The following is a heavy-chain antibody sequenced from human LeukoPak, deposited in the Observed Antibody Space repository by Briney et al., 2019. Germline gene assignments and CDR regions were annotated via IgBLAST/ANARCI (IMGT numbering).Heavy chain of an antibody. Sequence: PSETLSLTCTVSGGSISSSSYYWGWIRQPPGKGLEWIGSIYYSGSTYYNPSLKSRVTISVDTSKNQFSLKLSSVTAADTAVYYCASPYSSSGYYPYYYYGMDVWGQGTTVTVSS. J-gene: IGHJ6*02. CDR3: ASPYSSSGYYPYYYYGMDV. V-gene: IGHV4-39*07. CDR1: GGSISSSSYY. CDR2: IYYSGST. D-gene: IGHD3-22*01.